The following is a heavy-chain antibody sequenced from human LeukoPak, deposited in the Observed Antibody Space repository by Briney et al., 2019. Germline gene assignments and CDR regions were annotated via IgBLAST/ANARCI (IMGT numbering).Heavy chain of an antibody. CDR1: GFTFSAYS. D-gene: IGHD7-27*01. Sequence: SGGSLRLSCAASGFTFSAYSMNWVRQAPGKGLEWVSSVIVPTGSMYYGDSVKGRFTISRDNAMNSLYLQMSSLRAEDTAVYYCARDFARTGDYHHFDYWGQGTLVIVSS. J-gene: IGHJ4*02. V-gene: IGHV3-21*01. CDR2: VIVPTGSM. CDR3: ARDFARTGDYHHFDY.